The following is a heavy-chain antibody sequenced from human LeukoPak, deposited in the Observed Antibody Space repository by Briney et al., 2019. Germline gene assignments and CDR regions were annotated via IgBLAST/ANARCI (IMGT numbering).Heavy chain of an antibody. CDR2: IYHSGST. V-gene: IGHV4-30-2*01. Sequence: SQTLSLTCAVSGGSTSSGGYSWSWIRQPPGKGLEWIGYIYHSGSTYYNPSLKSRVTISVDRSKNQFSLKLSSVTAADTAVYYCARGRIQLGNPIDYWGQGTLVTVSS. CDR1: GGSTSSGGYS. D-gene: IGHD5-18*01. CDR3: ARGRIQLGNPIDY. J-gene: IGHJ4*02.